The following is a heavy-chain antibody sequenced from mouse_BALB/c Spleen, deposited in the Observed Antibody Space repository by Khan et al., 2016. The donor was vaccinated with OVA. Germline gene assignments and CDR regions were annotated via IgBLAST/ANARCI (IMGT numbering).Heavy chain of an antibody. D-gene: IGHD2-10*02. Sequence: EVQLVESGPGLVKPSQSLSLTCTVTGYSITSAYAWNWIRQFPGNKLEWMGYISYSGNTKYHPSLKSRISITRDTSENQFFLQLNSVTIEDTATYYCARMYGGDFDYWGQGTTRTVAS. V-gene: IGHV3-2*02. CDR1: GYSITSAYA. CDR3: ARMYGGDFDY. CDR2: ISYSGNT. J-gene: IGHJ2*01.